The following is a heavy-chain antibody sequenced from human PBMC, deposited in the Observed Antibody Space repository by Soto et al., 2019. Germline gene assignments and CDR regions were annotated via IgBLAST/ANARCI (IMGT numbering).Heavy chain of an antibody. CDR3: ARVQWFGMDGRY. Sequence: PSETLSLTCAVYGASFSGYYWSCIRQPPGKGLEWIGESNHSGSTIYNPSLESRVTISVDTSKNQFSLKLSSVTAADTAVYYCARVQWFGMDGRYWGQGTLVTVS. CDR2: SNHSGST. CDR1: GASFSGYY. J-gene: IGHJ4*02. D-gene: IGHD3-10*01. V-gene: IGHV4-34*01.